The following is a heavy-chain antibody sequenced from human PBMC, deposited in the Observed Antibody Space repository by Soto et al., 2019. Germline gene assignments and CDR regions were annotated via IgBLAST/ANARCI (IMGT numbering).Heavy chain of an antibody. CDR3: ARVGRGPSGYFDS. Sequence: QVQLVQSGAEVKKPGASVKVSCKASGYTFTSYDIHWVRQAPGQRLEWMGWMNPNTGNADSAQKFQGRVTMTSNTSISTAYMQLSSLRSDDTAVYFCARVGRGPSGYFDSRGQGTLVTVSS. CDR2: MNPNTGNA. D-gene: IGHD6-19*01. V-gene: IGHV1-8*01. J-gene: IGHJ4*02. CDR1: GYTFTSYD.